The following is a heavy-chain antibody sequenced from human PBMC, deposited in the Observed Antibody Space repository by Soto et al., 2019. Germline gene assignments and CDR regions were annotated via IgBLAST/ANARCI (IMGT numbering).Heavy chain of an antibody. V-gene: IGHV3-30-3*01. CDR2: ISYDGSNK. CDR3: ARGSIAEAGNSYYYYGMDV. D-gene: IGHD6-13*01. CDR1: GFTFSSYS. J-gene: IGHJ6*02. Sequence: PXVSLRLSCAASGFTFSSYSMHWVRQAPGKGLEWVAVISYDGSNKYYADSVKGRFTISRDNSKNTLYLQMNSLRAEDTAVYYCARGSIAEAGNSYYYYGMDVWGQGTTVTVSS.